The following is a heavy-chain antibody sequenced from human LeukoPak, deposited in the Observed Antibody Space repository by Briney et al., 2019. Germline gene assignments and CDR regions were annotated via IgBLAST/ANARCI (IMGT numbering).Heavy chain of an antibody. CDR2: ISAYNGNT. CDR3: ARVLGSGWQKVVDY. D-gene: IGHD6-19*01. Sequence: ASVKVSCKASGYTFTSYGIGWVRQAPGQGLEWMGWISAYNGNTNYAQKLQGRVTMTTDTSTSTAYMELRSLRSDDTAVYYCARVLGSGWQKVVDYWGQGTLVTVSS. J-gene: IGHJ4*02. V-gene: IGHV1-18*01. CDR1: GYTFTSYG.